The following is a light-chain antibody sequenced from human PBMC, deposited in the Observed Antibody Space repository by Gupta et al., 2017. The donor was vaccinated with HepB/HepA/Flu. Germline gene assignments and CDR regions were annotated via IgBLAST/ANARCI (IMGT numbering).Light chain of an antibody. V-gene: IGLV3-1*01. J-gene: IGLJ2*01. Sequence: SYYLTQPPSVSVSPGQTASIPCSGSKLGNNYVCWYQQKPGQSPVLVIFEVNKRPSGIPERFSGSNSRNTATLTISGTQTIDEADYYCQAWDRTTVIFGGGTRLSVL. CDR3: QAWDRTTVI. CDR1: KLGNNY. CDR2: EVN.